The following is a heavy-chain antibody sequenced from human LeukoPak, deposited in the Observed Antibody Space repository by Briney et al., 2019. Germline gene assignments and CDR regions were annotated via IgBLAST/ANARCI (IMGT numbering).Heavy chain of an antibody. J-gene: IGHJ6*03. Sequence: GGSLRLSCAASGFTFSSYWMSWVRQAPGKGLEWVANIKQDGSEKYYVDSVKGRFTISRDNAKNSLYLQMNSLRAEDTAVYYCARDRFVSIQNYYYYYYMDVWGKGTTVTVSS. CDR1: GFTFSSYW. V-gene: IGHV3-7*01. CDR3: ARDRFVSIQNYYYYYYMDV. CDR2: IKQDGSEK. D-gene: IGHD6-6*01.